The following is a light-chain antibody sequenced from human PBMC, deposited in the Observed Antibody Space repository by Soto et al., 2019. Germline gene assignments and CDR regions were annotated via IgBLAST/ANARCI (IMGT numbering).Light chain of an antibody. J-gene: IGKJ1*01. Sequence: EIVLTQSPATLSLSPGERATLSCRASQSVSSYLAWYQQKPGQAPRLLIYDASNRATGIPARFSGSGSGTDFTLTISSLEPEDFAVYYCHQRSSWPGTFGQGTKVEIK. CDR1: QSVSSY. CDR3: HQRSSWPGT. V-gene: IGKV3-11*01. CDR2: DAS.